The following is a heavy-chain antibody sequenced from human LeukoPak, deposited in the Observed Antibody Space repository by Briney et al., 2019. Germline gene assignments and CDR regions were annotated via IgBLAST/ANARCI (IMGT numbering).Heavy chain of an antibody. V-gene: IGHV4-31*03. CDR3: ARAPTNYYYYYMDV. Sequence: SSQTLSLTCTVSGGSISSGGYYWSWIRQHPGKGLEWLGYIYYSGSTYYNPSLKSRVTISVDTSKNQFSLKLSSVTAADTAVYYCARAPTNYYYYYMDVWGKGTTVTVSS. D-gene: IGHD5-24*01. CDR2: IYYSGST. J-gene: IGHJ6*03. CDR1: GGSISSGGYY.